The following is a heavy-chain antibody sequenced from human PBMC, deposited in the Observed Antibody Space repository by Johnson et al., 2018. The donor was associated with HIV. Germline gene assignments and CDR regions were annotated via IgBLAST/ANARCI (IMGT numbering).Heavy chain of an antibody. V-gene: IGHV3-30*03. CDR2: ISYDGSNK. D-gene: IGHD6-6*01. CDR3: ARDRGAGSSGAFDI. CDR1: GFTFSSYG. J-gene: IGHJ3*02. Sequence: QVQLVESGGGVVQPGRSLRLSCAASGFTFSSYGMHWVRQAPGKGLEWVAFISYDGSNKYYADSVKGRFTISRDNSKNTLYLQMNSLRAEDTAVYYCARDRGAGSSGAFDIWGQGTMVTVSS.